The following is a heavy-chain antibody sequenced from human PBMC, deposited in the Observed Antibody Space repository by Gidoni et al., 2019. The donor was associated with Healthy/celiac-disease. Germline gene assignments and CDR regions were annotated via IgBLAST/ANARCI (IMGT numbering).Heavy chain of an antibody. Sequence: QVQLVESGGGVVQPGRSLRLSCAASGFTFSSYGMHWVRQAPGKGLEWVAVIWYDGSNKYYADSVKGRFTISRDNSKNTLYLQMNSLRAEDTAVYYCARDPHPGVVPLWYFDYWGQGTLVTVSS. CDR1: GFTFSSYG. CDR3: ARDPHPGVVPLWYFDY. J-gene: IGHJ4*02. D-gene: IGHD2-2*01. V-gene: IGHV3-33*01. CDR2: IWYDGSNK.